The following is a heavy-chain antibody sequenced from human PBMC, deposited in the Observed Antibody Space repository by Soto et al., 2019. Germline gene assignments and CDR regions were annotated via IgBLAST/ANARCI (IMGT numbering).Heavy chain of an antibody. CDR3: AHSSDTTLALDY. J-gene: IGHJ4*02. CDR1: GFSLTTTEVG. V-gene: IGHV2-5*05. CDR2: IYWDDDK. D-gene: IGHD2-2*01. Sequence: QITLKESGPTLVKPTQTLTLTCTFSGFSLTTTEVGVGWIRPPPGKALEWLAHIYWDDDKRYGPSLKRRLSITKDTSKNQVVLTMTNMDPVDTATYFCAHSSDTTLALDYWGQGTLVTVSS.